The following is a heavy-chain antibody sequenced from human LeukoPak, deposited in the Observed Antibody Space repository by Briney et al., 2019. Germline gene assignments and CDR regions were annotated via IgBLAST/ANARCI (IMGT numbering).Heavy chain of an antibody. D-gene: IGHD1-26*01. Sequence: SQTLSLTCAVSGGPISSGGYSWTWIRQPPGKGLEWIGYIFQSGSPSYNPSLRSRVTISVDMSRNHFSLELISVTAADTAMYYCARDRAGLGLLDFWGQGTMVTVSS. CDR1: GGPISSGGYS. V-gene: IGHV4-30-2*01. CDR2: IFQSGSP. CDR3: ARDRAGLGLLDF. J-gene: IGHJ3*01.